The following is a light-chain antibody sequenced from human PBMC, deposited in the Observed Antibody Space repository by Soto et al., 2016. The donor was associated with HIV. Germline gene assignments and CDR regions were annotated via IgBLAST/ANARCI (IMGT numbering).Light chain of an antibody. CDR3: MQNTHLPLT. CDR1: QSLVHSNGNTY. J-gene: IGKJ4*01. Sequence: DVVMTQSPLSLPVTLGQPASISCRSSQSLVHSNGNTYLNWFQHRPGQSPRRLIYKVSVRDSGVPDRFSGSGSGPDFTLTISRVEAEDVGVYYCMQNTHLPLTFGGGTKVEI. V-gene: IGKV2-30*02. CDR2: KVS.